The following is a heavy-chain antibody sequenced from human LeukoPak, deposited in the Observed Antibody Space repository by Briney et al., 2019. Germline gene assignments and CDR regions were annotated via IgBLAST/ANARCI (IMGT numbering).Heavy chain of an antibody. V-gene: IGHV4-39*01. CDR2: ISYSGRT. J-gene: IGHJ4*02. CDR1: GGSLSSNSYY. CDR3: ARRPTPGYHGDY. D-gene: IGHD3-16*02. Sequence: SETLSLSCTVSGGSLSSNSYYCAWIRHPPGKGLGYSGIISYSGRTYYNPSLKSRVTISVDTSKNPFSLKLHSVNPAHTAVYFCARRPTPGYHGDYWGQGTLVTVSS.